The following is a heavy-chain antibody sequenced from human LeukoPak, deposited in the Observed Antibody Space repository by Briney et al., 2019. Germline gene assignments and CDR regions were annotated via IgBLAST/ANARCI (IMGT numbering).Heavy chain of an antibody. CDR2: ISYDGSNK. J-gene: IGHJ6*03. D-gene: IGHD3-3*01. Sequence: GKSLRPSCAASGFTFSSYAMHWVRQAPGKGLEWVAVISYDGSNKYYSDSVKGRFTISRDKSKNTLYLQMNSLRAEDTAVYYCAKVGGSKYFDFWSGRSQYYYHYYMDVWGKGTTVTVSS. CDR3: AKVGGSKYFDFWSGRSQYYYHYYMDV. CDR1: GFTFSSYA. V-gene: IGHV3-30-3*01.